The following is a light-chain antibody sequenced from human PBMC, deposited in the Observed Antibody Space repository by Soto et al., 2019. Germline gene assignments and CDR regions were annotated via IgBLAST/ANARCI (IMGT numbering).Light chain of an antibody. CDR1: QSISSR. Sequence: DIQMTQSPSTLSASVGDRVTITSRASQSISSRLAWYPQKPGKAPKLLIYKASSLESGGPSRFSGSGSGTEFTLTISSLQPDDFATYYCQQYNSYPWTFGQGTKVEIK. CDR3: QQYNSYPWT. CDR2: KAS. J-gene: IGKJ1*01. V-gene: IGKV1-5*03.